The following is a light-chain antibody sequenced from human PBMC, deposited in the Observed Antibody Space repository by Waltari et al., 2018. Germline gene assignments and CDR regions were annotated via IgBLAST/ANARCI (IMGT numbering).Light chain of an antibody. J-gene: IGLJ3*02. CDR3: AAWDDSLNGPV. Sequence: QSVLTQPPSVSEAPRQRVTISCSGSSSKIGNNPVNWYQQLPGKAPKLLIYYNDLLPSGVSDRFSGSKSGTSASLAISGLQSEDEADYYCAAWDDSLNGPVFGGGTKLTVV. CDR2: YND. CDR1: SSKIGNNP. V-gene: IGLV1-36*01.